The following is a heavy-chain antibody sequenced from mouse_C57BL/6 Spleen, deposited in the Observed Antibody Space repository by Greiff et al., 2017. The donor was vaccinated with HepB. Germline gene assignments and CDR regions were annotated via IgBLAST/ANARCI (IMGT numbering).Heavy chain of an antibody. CDR2: ISDGGSYT. V-gene: IGHV5-4*01. D-gene: IGHD2-4*01. Sequence: EVKLVESGGGLVKPGGSLKLSCAASGFTFSSYAMSWVRQTPEKRLEWVATISDGGSYTYYPDNVKGRFTISRDNAKNNLYLQMSHLKSEDTAMYYCARENYDGTFFDYWGQGTTLTVSS. CDR1: GFTFSSYA. J-gene: IGHJ2*01. CDR3: ARENYDGTFFDY.